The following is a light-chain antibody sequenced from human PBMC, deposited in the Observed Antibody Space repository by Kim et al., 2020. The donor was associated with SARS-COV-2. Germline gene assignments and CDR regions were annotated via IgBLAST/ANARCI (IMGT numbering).Light chain of an antibody. CDR1: SGSIASSY. CDR3: LSYDTTNPLYV. V-gene: IGLV6-57*04. Sequence: NFMLTQPHSVSGSPGKTVTISCTRSSGSIASSYVQWYQQRPGSAPTSVIYEDNQRPSGVPDRFSGSIDSSSNSASLTISGLQTEYEADYYCLSYDTTNPLYVFGTGTKVTVL. CDR2: EDN. J-gene: IGLJ1*01.